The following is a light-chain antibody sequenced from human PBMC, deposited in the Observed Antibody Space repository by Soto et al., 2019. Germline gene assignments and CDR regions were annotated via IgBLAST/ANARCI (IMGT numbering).Light chain of an antibody. J-gene: IGLJ3*02. Sequence: QSVLTQPASVSGSPGQSITISCTGTSSDVGAYNYVSWYQQYPDKAPKLMIYDVSNRPSGVSTRFSGSKSGNTASLTISGLQAEDEADYYCSSYTKTSTLVVFGGGTQLTVL. CDR3: SSYTKTSTLVV. V-gene: IGLV2-14*01. CDR2: DVS. CDR1: SSDVGAYNY.